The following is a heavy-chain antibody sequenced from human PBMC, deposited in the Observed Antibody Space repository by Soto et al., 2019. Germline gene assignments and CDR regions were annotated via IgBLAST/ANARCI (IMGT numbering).Heavy chain of an antibody. CDR1: GFTFSSYA. CDR2: ISGSGGST. J-gene: IGHJ6*02. CDR3: AKVGWLRFRLRYYGMDV. V-gene: IGHV3-23*01. Sequence: GGSLRLSCAASGFTFSSYAMSWVRQAPGKGLEWVSAISGSGGSTYYADSVKGRFTISRDNSKNTLYLQMNSLRAEDTAVYYCAKVGWLRFRLRYYGMDVWGQGTTVTVSS. D-gene: IGHD5-12*01.